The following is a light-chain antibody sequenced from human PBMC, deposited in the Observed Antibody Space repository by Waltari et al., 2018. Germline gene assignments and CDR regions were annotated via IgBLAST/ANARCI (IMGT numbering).Light chain of an antibody. CDR3: QQYRFPPIT. V-gene: IGKV3-20*01. J-gene: IGKJ5*01. Sequence: IVFTQSPDTLSLSPGERATLSCKASQSIASNSLAWYQQTPGQAPRLLIYGAFTRATGIPDRFSGDGSGTDFTLTISRLEPEDFAVYYCQQYRFPPITFGQGTRLDSK. CDR2: GAF. CDR1: QSIASNS.